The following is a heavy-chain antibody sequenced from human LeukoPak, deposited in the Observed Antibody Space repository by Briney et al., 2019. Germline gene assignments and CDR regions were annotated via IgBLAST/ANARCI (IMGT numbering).Heavy chain of an antibody. V-gene: IGHV1-2*02. CDR2: INPNSSGT. CDR1: GYTFTGYY. J-gene: IGHJ4*02. CDR3: ATLWFAELLSIDC. Sequence: ASVKVSCKASGYTFTGYYMHWVRQAPGQGLEWRGWINPNSSGTNYAQNFQGRVTMTSVTSISTAYMELSGLRSDDTAVYYCATLWFAELLSIDCWGQGTLVTVSS. D-gene: IGHD3-10*01.